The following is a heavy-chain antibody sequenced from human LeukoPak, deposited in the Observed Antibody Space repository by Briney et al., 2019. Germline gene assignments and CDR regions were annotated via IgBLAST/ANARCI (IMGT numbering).Heavy chain of an antibody. Sequence: GASVKVSCKASGGTFSSYAISWVRQAPGQGLEWMGGIIPIFGTANYAQKFQGRATITTDESTSTAYMELSSLRSEDTAVYYCARGPYSSSPTNWFDPWGQGTLVTVSS. CDR1: GGTFSSYA. CDR2: IIPIFGTA. J-gene: IGHJ5*02. V-gene: IGHV1-69*05. CDR3: ARGPYSSSPTNWFDP. D-gene: IGHD6-6*01.